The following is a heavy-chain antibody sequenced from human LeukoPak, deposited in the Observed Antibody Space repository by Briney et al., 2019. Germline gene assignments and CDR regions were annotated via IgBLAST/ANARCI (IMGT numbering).Heavy chain of an antibody. D-gene: IGHD3-16*02. CDR1: GYTFTGYY. V-gene: IGHV7-4-1*02. J-gene: IGHJ4*02. CDR2: IHPSTGNP. Sequence: ASVKVSCKASGYTFTGYYMHWVRQAPGQGLEWMGWIHPSTGNPTYAQGITGRVVFSLDTSVSTTYLQISSLKAEDTAVYYCARAYQRLGELSLPNYWGQGTLVTVSS. CDR3: ARAYQRLGELSLPNY.